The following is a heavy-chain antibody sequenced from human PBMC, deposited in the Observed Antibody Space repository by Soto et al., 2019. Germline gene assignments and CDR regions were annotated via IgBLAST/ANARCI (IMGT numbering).Heavy chain of an antibody. CDR2: IYYSGST. D-gene: IGHD3-3*01. J-gene: IGHJ4*02. Sequence: QVQLQESGPGLVKPSQTLSLTCTVSGGSISSGGYYWSWIRQHPGKGLEWIGYIYYSGSTYYNPSLESRVTIAVDASKNQCSRKLSSVIAADTAVYYCARETQYYYFGSGYYSWGQGTLVTVSS. CDR3: ARETQYYYFGSGYYS. V-gene: IGHV4-31*03. CDR1: GGSISSGGYY.